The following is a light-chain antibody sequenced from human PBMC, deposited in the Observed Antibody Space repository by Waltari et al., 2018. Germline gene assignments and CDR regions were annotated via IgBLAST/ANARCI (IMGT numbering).Light chain of an antibody. V-gene: IGKV3-20*01. CDR2: GAS. CDR3: QQYGSSPRT. Sequence: EIVLTQSPGTLSLSPGERATPSRRTSQSVTGSYLAWYQQNPGQAPRLLISGASSRATGIPDRFSGSGSGPDFTLTISRLEPEDFAVYYCQQYGSSPRTFGQGTRVEIK. J-gene: IGKJ1*01. CDR1: QSVTGSY.